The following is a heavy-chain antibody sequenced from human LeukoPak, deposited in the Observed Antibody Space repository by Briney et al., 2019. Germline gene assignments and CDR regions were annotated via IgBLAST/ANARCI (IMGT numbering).Heavy chain of an antibody. CDR3: ARGPLGYYYYYGMDV. V-gene: IGHV4-59*01. Sequence: SETLSLTCTVSGGSISSYYWSWIRQPPGKGLEWIGYIYYSGSTNYNPSLKSRVTISVDTSKNQFSPKLSSVTAADTAVYYCARGPLGYYYYYGMDVWGQGTTVTVSS. CDR2: IYYSGST. J-gene: IGHJ6*02. CDR1: GGSISSYY. D-gene: IGHD1-26*01.